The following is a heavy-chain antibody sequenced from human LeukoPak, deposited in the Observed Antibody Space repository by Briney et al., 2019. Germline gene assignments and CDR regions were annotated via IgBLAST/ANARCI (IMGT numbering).Heavy chain of an antibody. CDR1: GYSFTNYW. D-gene: IGHD5-18*01. Sequence: GESLKISCKGSGYSFTNYWIGWVRQMPGKGLEGMGIIYPGDSDTRYSPSFQGQVTISADKSISTAYLQWSSLKASDTAMYYCARLVDTSMARFDYWGQGTPVTVSS. CDR3: ARLVDTSMARFDY. V-gene: IGHV5-51*01. CDR2: IYPGDSDT. J-gene: IGHJ4*02.